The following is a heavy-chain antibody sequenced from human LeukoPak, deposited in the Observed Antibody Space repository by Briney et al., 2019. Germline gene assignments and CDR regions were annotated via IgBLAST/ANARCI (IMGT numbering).Heavy chain of an antibody. D-gene: IGHD1-1*01. Sequence: GGSLRLSCAASGFTFSSYSMNWVRQAPGKGLEWVSSISSSSSYIYYADSVKGRFTISRDNAKNSLYLQMNSLRAEDTAVYYCARDPPGYNWNDGYYWGQGTLVTVSS. J-gene: IGHJ4*02. CDR3: ARDPPGYNWNDGYY. CDR1: GFTFSSYS. V-gene: IGHV3-21*01. CDR2: ISSSSSYI.